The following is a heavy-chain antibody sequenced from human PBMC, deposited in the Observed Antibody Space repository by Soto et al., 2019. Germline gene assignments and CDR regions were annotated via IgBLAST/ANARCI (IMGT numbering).Heavy chain of an antibody. V-gene: IGHV3-15*01. CDR1: GFTLSNAW. CDR3: TTVTYYDFWSPRV. J-gene: IGHJ6*04. D-gene: IGHD3-3*01. Sequence: EVQLVESGGGLVKPGGSLSLPCAASGFTLSNAWMSWVRQAPGKGREWVGGIKSKTDGGTTDYAAPVKGRFTISRDDSKNTLYLQMNSLKTEDTAVYYCTTVTYYDFWSPRVWGKGTTVTVSS. CDR2: IKSKTDGGTT.